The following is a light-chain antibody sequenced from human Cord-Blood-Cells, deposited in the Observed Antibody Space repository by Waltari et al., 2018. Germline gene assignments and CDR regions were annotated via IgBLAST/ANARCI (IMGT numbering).Light chain of an antibody. Sequence: QSALTQPASVSGSPGQSITISCPGTSSDVGGYNSVPWYQQHPGQAPKLMIYEVSNRPSGVSNRFSGSKSGNTASLTISGLQAEDEADYYCSSYTSSSTVVFGGGTKLTVL. CDR3: SSYTSSSTVV. J-gene: IGLJ2*01. CDR2: EVS. CDR1: SSDVGGYNS. V-gene: IGLV2-14*01.